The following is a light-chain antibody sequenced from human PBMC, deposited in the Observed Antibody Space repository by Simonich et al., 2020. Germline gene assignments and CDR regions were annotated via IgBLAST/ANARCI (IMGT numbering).Light chain of an antibody. CDR1: QSVLYSSNNKNY. J-gene: IGKJ4*01. CDR2: WAS. CDR3: QQYYSTPLT. V-gene: IGKV4-1*01. Sequence: DIVMTQSPGALAVSLGERATIYCTSSQSVLYSSNNKNYVAWYQQKPGQPPKLLIYWASTRESGVPDRFSGSGSGTDFTLTISSLQAEDVAVYYCQQYYSTPLTFGGGTKVEIK.